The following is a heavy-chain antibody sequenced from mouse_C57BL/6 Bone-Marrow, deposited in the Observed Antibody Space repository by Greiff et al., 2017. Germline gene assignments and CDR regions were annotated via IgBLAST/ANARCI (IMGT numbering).Heavy chain of an antibody. J-gene: IGHJ3*01. CDR2: IWSGGST. D-gene: IGHD1-1*01. Sequence: QVQLKQPGPGLVKPSQSLSITCTVSGFSLTSYGVPWVRQSPGQGLAWLGGIWSGGSTDYNAAFISRLSISKVTSKSQVFFKMNSLQAADTAIYYCDNNRRLRSEFAYWGQGTLVTVSA. V-gene: IGHV2-2*01. CDR1: GFSLTSYG. CDR3: DNNRRLRSEFAY.